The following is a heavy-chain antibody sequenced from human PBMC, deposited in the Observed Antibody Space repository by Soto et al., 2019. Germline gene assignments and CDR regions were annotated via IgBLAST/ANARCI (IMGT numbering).Heavy chain of an antibody. Sequence: EVQLVETGGGLIQPGGSLRLSCAASRFTVSSNYMSWVRQAPGKGLEWVSVIYSGGSTYYADSVKGRFTISRDNSKNTLYLQMNSLRAEDTAVYYCARGKRGSSGYKYYYGMDVWGQGTTVTVSS. J-gene: IGHJ6*02. CDR3: ARGKRGSSGYKYYYGMDV. V-gene: IGHV3-53*02. CDR1: RFTVSSNY. CDR2: IYSGGST. D-gene: IGHD3-22*01.